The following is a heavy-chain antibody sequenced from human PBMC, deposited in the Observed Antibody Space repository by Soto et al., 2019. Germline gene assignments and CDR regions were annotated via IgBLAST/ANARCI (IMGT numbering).Heavy chain of an antibody. D-gene: IGHD6-13*01. J-gene: IGHJ5*02. CDR2: ISHTDRLT. Sequence: GGSLRLSCVGSGFTFSYYEMNWVRQAPGKGLERVAFISHTDRLTHYPDSVKGRFTISRDNAKNSLYLEMTNLRVEDTAVDYCARDTGRASADLWGQGTLVSVSS. CDR1: GFTFSYYE. CDR3: ARDTGRASADL. V-gene: IGHV3-48*03.